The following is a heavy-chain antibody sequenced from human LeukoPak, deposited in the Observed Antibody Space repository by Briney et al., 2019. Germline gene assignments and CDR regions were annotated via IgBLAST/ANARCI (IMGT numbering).Heavy chain of an antibody. CDR1: GFTFSSYW. J-gene: IGHJ3*02. CDR3: AKDSRIAISPGAFDI. Sequence: GGSLRLSCAASGFTFSSYWMSWVRQAPGKGLEWVANIKQDGSEKYYVDSVKGRFTISRDNAKNSLYLQMNSLRAEDTALYYCAKDSRIAISPGAFDIWGQGTMVTVSS. CDR2: IKQDGSEK. D-gene: IGHD5-12*01. V-gene: IGHV3-7*03.